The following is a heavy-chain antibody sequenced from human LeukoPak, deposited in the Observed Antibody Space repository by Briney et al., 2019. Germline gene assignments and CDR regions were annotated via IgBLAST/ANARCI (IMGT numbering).Heavy chain of an antibody. Sequence: GGSLRLSCAASGFTFSIYAMSWVRQAPGKGLEWVSAISGSGGSTYYADSVKGRFTISRDNSKNTLYLQMNSLRAEDMAVYYCAKDYLLRGATAYYFDYWGQGTLVTVSS. CDR1: GFTFSIYA. V-gene: IGHV3-23*01. D-gene: IGHD1-26*01. J-gene: IGHJ4*02. CDR2: ISGSGGST. CDR3: AKDYLLRGATAYYFDY.